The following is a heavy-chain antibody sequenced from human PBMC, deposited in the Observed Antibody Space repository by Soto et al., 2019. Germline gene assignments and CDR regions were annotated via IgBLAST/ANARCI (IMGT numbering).Heavy chain of an antibody. D-gene: IGHD2-15*01. CDR1: GFTFSSYA. CDR2: ISGSGGST. CDR3: AKQSSPVVVVAAIDY. V-gene: IGHV3-23*01. Sequence: GGSLRLSCAASGFTFSSYAMSWVRQAPGKGLEWVSAISGSGGSTYYADSVKGRFTISRDNSKNTLYLQMNSLRAEDTAVYYCAKQSSPVVVVAAIDYWGQGTLVTVSS. J-gene: IGHJ4*02.